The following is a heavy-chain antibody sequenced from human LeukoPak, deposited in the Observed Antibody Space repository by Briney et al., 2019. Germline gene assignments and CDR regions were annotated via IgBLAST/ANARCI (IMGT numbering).Heavy chain of an antibody. J-gene: IGHJ4*02. CDR1: GESMVGYY. D-gene: IGHD3-10*01. CDR2: VFTSGNT. V-gene: IGHV4-4*07. Sequence: SETLSLTCAVSGESMVGYYWNWIRQPAGEQLEWTGRVFTSGNTNYNPSLESRVTMSVDTSKNQLSLNLRSVTAADTAVYYCARGNYHTSGSHYRLDYWGQGNKVTVSS. CDR3: ARGNYHTSGSHYRLDY.